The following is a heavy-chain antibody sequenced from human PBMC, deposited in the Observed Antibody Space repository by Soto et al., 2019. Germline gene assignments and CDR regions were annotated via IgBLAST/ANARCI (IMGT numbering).Heavy chain of an antibody. V-gene: IGHV1-46*01. D-gene: IGHD2-8*01. J-gene: IGHJ4*02. CDR1: GYTFTSYY. Sequence: ASVEVSRPQSGYTFTSYYMHCVRQAPGQGLEWMGIINPSGGSTNYAQKLQGRVAMTRDTSTSTVYMELNSLRSEDTAVYYCARPPYPGCINAVCYPLDYWGQRTLVIGSS. CDR2: INPSGGST. CDR3: ARPPYPGCINAVCYPLDY.